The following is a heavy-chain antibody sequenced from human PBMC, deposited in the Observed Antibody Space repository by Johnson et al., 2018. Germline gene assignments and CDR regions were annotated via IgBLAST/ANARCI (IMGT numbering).Heavy chain of an antibody. V-gene: IGHV3-9*01. CDR1: GFSFDDYG. CDR2: ISWNSGYI. D-gene: IGHD6-13*01. Sequence: VQQVQSGGGLVQPGRSXRLSCEASGFSFDDYGMHWVRQAPGKGLEWVSGISWNSGYIGYADSVKGRFTISRDNSKTTLYLQMKSLRAEDTAVYYCARGGDYSSTFYYYYYYMDVWGKGTTVTVSS. J-gene: IGHJ6*03. CDR3: ARGGDYSSTFYYYYYYMDV.